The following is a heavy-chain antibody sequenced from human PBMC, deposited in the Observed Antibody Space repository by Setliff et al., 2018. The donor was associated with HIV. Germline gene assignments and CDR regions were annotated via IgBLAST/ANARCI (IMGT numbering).Heavy chain of an antibody. J-gene: IGHJ3*02. CDR3: ARGRPEELYDFWTDYYNAFDI. V-gene: IGHV4-4*02. D-gene: IGHD3-3*01. CDR1: GGYISSSNW. Sequence: KPSETLSLTCAVSGGYISSSNWWSWVRQPPGKGLEWIGEIYHSGSTKYNPSLKSRVTISVDKSKNQFSLKLSSVTAADTAVYYCARGRPEELYDFWTDYYNAFDIWGQGTLVT. CDR2: IYHSGST.